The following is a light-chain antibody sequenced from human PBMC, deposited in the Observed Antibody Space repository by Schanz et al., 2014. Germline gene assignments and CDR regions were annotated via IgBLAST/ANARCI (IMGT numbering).Light chain of an antibody. J-gene: IGLJ1*01. Sequence: QSALTQPPSASGSPGQSVTISCTGSSSDIGGYNSVSWYQQHPGKAPKLMIYEVSKRPSGVPDRFSGSKSGNTASLTISGLQAEDEADYYCAAWDDSLNVFVFGTGTKLTVL. CDR2: EVS. CDR3: AAWDDSLNVFV. V-gene: IGLV2-8*01. CDR1: SSDIGGYNS.